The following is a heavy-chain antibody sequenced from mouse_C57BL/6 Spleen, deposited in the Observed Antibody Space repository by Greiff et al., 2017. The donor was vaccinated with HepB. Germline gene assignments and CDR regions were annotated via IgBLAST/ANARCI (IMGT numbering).Heavy chain of an antibody. D-gene: IGHD1-1*01. CDR1: GFTFSDYY. CDR2: TNYDGSST. V-gene: IGHV5-16*01. J-gene: IGHJ4*01. Sequence: EVNVVESEGGLVQPGSSMKLSCTASGFTFSDYYMAWVRQVPEKGLEWVANTNYDGSSTYYLDSLKSRFIISRDNAKNILYLQMSSLKSEDTATYYCARDRYGSSYDYAMDYWGQGTSVTVSS. CDR3: ARDRYGSSYDYAMDY.